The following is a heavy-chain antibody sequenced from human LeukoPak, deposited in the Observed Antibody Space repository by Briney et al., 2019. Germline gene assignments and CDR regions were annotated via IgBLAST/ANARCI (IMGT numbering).Heavy chain of an antibody. V-gene: IGHV4-61*02. CDR1: GGSISSGSYY. J-gene: IGHJ3*02. CDR3: ARVRDFQPADAFDI. CDR2: IYTSGST. D-gene: IGHD2-2*01. Sequence: SETLSLTCTVSGGSISSGSYYWSWIRQPAGKGLEWIGRIYTSGSTNYNPSLKSRVTISVDTSKNQFSLKLSSVTAADTAVYFCARVRDFQPADAFDIWGQGTMVTVSS.